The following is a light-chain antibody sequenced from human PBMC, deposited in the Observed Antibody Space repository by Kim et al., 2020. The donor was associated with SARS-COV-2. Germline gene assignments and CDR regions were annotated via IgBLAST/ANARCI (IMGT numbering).Light chain of an antibody. CDR1: SSNIGSNY. CDR2: KNN. V-gene: IGLV1-47*01. Sequence: ELTQPPSASGTPGQRVTISCSGSSSNIGSNYVYWYQQLPGTAPKLLIYKNNQRPSGVPDRFSGSKSGTSASLAISGLRSEDEADYYCAAWDDSLSGRVFGGGTQLTVL. J-gene: IGLJ3*02. CDR3: AAWDDSLSGRV.